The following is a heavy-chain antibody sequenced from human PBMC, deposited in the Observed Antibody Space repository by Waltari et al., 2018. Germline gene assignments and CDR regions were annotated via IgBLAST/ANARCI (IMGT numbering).Heavy chain of an antibody. D-gene: IGHD5-12*01. J-gene: IGHJ4*02. CDR3: ARSRDGYNYLDY. CDR2: ISYDGSNK. Sequence: QVQLVESGGGVVQPGRSLRLSCAASGFTFSSYAMHWVRQAPGKGLEWVAVISYDGSNKYYADSVKGRFTISRDNSKNTLYLQMNSLRAEDTAVYYCARSRDGYNYLDYWGRGTLVTVSS. V-gene: IGHV3-30-3*01. CDR1: GFTFSSYA.